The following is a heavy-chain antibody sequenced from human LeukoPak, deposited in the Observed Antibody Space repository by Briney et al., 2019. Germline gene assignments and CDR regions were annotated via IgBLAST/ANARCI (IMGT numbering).Heavy chain of an antibody. Sequence: SETPSLPCTVSHYSISSNYYWGWIRQPPGKGLEWIGSSNNSGSTYYNPSLKSRVAISVDPSKNQFSLKLAPVTAADTAMYYCASSSGYMSYWGQGTLVTVSS. CDR1: HYSISSNYY. D-gene: IGHD3-22*01. V-gene: IGHV4-38-2*02. CDR3: ASSSGYMSY. CDR2: SNNSGST. J-gene: IGHJ4*02.